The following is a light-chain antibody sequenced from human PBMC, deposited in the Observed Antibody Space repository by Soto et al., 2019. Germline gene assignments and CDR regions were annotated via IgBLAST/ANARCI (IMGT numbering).Light chain of an antibody. CDR1: QSISNY. J-gene: IGKJ5*01. V-gene: IGKV1-39*01. CDR2: AAS. CDR3: QQSHSLPIT. Sequence: DIEMTQSPYSLSAYTGDRVTITCRASQSISNYLNWYQQKPGKAPKLLIYAASSLQGGVPPRFSGSGSGTDFALTISSLQPEDFATYYCQQSHSLPITIGQGTRLEIK.